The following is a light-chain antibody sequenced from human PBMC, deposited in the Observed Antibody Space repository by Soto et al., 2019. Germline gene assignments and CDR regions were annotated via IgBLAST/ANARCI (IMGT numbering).Light chain of an antibody. CDR2: GAS. V-gene: IGKV3-20*01. J-gene: IGKJ5*01. CDR3: PLHNILPIT. Sequence: EKVLTESPCALSLTLGERATLSCRASQSVSSSCLAWYQQKPGQAPRLLIYGASSRATGIPDRFSGSGSGTDFNLTISRLEPGDCALYYCPLHNILPITFGQGTLLE. CDR1: QSVSSSC.